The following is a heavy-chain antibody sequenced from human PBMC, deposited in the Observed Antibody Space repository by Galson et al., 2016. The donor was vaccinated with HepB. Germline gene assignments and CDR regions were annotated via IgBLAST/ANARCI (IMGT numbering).Heavy chain of an antibody. V-gene: IGHV4-34*01. Sequence: ETLSLTCNVSGDSIKSPGYYWSWVRQPPGMGLEWIGEINHGGRTIYNASLKSRVTMSVDTSRNELSLRLTPMTAADTARYYCARATAYKSPSAWYEGTFNWFHSWGQGTLVTVSS. D-gene: IGHD6-19*01. CDR3: ARATAYKSPSAWYEGTFNWFHS. CDR1: GDSIKSPGYY. CDR2: INHGGRT. J-gene: IGHJ5*01.